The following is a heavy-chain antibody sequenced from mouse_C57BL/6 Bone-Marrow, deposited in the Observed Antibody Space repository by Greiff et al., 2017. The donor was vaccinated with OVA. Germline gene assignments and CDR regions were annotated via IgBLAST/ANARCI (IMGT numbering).Heavy chain of an antibody. Sequence: QVQLQQPGTELVKPGASVKLSCKASGYTFTSYWMHWVKQRPGQGLEWIGNINPSNGGTNYNEKFKSKATLTVDKSSSTAYMQLSSLTSEDSAVYYFARSRYGNYGDWYFDVWGTGTTVTVSS. V-gene: IGHV1-53*01. CDR2: INPSNGGT. J-gene: IGHJ1*03. D-gene: IGHD2-10*02. CDR1: GYTFTSYW. CDR3: ARSRYGNYGDWYFDV.